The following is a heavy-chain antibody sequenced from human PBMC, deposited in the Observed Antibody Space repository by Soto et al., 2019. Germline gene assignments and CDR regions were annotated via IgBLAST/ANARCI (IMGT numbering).Heavy chain of an antibody. D-gene: IGHD6-19*01. J-gene: IGHJ4*02. V-gene: IGHV3-23*01. CDR3: AKGHGSVWYYFDY. CDR2: ISDSGGST. CDR1: GFIFSSYA. Sequence: PGGSLRLSCVGSGFIFSSYAMGWVRQAPGKGLEWVSGISDSGGSTYYADSVKGRVSISRDNSKNTLYLQMNSLRAEDTAAYYCAKGHGSVWYYFDYWGQGTLVTVSS.